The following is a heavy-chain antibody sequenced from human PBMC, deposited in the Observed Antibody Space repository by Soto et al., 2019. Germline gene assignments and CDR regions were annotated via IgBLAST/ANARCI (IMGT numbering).Heavy chain of an antibody. D-gene: IGHD2-21*02. Sequence: QVQLVQSGAEVKKPGASVKVSCKASGYTFTSYGISWVRQAPGQGLEWMGWISAYNGNTNYAQKLQGRVTMTTDTSTSTAYMELRSLRSDDTAVYYCARDRVYCGGDCFTQGYGMDVWGQGTTVTVSS. J-gene: IGHJ6*02. V-gene: IGHV1-18*01. CDR2: ISAYNGNT. CDR1: GYTFTSYG. CDR3: ARDRVYCGGDCFTQGYGMDV.